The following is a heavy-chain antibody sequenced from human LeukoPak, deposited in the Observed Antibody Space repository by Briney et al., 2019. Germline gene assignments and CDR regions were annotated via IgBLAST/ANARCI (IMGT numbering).Heavy chain of an antibody. V-gene: IGHV1-69*05. Sequence: SVKVSCKASGGTSSSYAISWVRQAPGQGLEWMGGIIPIFGTANYAQKFQGRVTITTDESTSTAYMELSSLRSEDTAVYYCARVPHNWGFEAFDIWGQGTMVTVSS. CDR1: GGTSSSYA. CDR3: ARVPHNWGFEAFDI. CDR2: IIPIFGTA. J-gene: IGHJ3*02. D-gene: IGHD7-27*01.